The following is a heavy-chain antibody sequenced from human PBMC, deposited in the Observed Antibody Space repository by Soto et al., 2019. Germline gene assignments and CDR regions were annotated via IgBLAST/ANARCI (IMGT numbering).Heavy chain of an antibody. V-gene: IGHV1-18*01. J-gene: IGHJ3*02. Sequence: QVQLVQSGPEVKKPGASVKVSCKASGYTFTSYGISWVRQAPGQGLEWMGWISTYTGNPNYAQKFQGRVTMTTDTSTRTAYMELRSLRSDDTAVFYLARDPLYSTSPKNAFDIWGQGPVITVSS. CDR1: GYTFTSYG. D-gene: IGHD2-2*01. CDR3: ARDPLYSTSPKNAFDI. CDR2: ISTYTGNP.